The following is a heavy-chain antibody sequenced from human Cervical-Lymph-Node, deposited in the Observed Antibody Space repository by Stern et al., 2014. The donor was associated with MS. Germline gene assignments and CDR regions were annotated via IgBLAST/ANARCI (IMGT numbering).Heavy chain of an antibody. CDR1: GFTFSSYS. D-gene: IGHD3/OR15-3a*01. Sequence: EDQLVESGGGLVKPGGSLRLSCAASGFTFSSYSMNWVRQAPGKGLEWVSSISSSSSYIYYADSVKGRFTISRDNAKNSLYLQMNSLRAEDTAVYYCARDLDSLYYYYYYGMDVWGQGTTVTVSS. V-gene: IGHV3-21*01. J-gene: IGHJ6*02. CDR2: ISSSSSYI. CDR3: ARDLDSLYYYYYYGMDV.